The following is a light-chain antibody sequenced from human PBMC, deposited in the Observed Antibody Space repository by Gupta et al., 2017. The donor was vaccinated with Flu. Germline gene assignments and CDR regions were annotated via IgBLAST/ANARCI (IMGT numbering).Light chain of an antibody. CDR3: AAWDDSLSAYWV. J-gene: IGLJ3*02. Sequence: QSVLTQPPSASGTPGQRVTIPCSGSSSNIGSNYVYWYQQLPGTAPKLLIYRNNQRPSGVPDRFSGSKSGTSASLAISGLRSEDEADYYCAAWDDSLSAYWVFGGGTKLTVL. CDR2: RNN. V-gene: IGLV1-47*01. CDR1: SSNIGSNY.